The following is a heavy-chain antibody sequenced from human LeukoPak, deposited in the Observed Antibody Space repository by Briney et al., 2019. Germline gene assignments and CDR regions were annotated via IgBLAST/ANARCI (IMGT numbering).Heavy chain of an antibody. V-gene: IGHV1-2*02. CDR1: GYTFTGYY. CDR3: ARDGRGGDCSGGSCYSVVATWFDP. D-gene: IGHD2-15*01. CDR2: INPNSGGT. Sequence: ASVKVSCKASGYTFTGYYMHWVRQAPGQGLEWMGWINPNSGGTNYAQKFQGRVTMTRDTSISTAYMELSRLRSDDTAVYYCARDGRGGDCSGGSCYSVVATWFDPWGQGTLVTVSS. J-gene: IGHJ5*02.